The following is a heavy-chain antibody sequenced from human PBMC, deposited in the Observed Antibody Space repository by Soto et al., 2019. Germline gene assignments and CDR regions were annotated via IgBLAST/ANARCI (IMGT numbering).Heavy chain of an antibody. J-gene: IGHJ5*02. CDR2: KWYDGSKK. Sequence: QVQVVESGGGVVRPGRSLRLSCAVSEFTYTNYGMQWVRQAPAKGLEWVAVKWYDGSKKYYLDSVKGRFTISRDNSKNTLDLEMNALRAEDTAVYYCARDRANWFDPWGQGTLVTVSS. CDR3: ARDRANWFDP. V-gene: IGHV3-33*01. CDR1: EFTYTNYG.